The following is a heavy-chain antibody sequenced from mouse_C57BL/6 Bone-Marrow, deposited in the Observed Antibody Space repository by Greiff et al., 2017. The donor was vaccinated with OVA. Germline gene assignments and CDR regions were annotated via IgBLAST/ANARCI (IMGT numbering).Heavy chain of an antibody. Sequence: QVQLQQSGAELVKPGASVKISCKASGYAFSSYWMNWVKQRPGKGLEWIGQIYPGDGDTNYNGKFKGKATLTVDTSSSTAYMQLSSLTSEDSAVYYCARRGNDGYYYWYFDVWGTGTTVTVSS. J-gene: IGHJ1*03. CDR1: GYAFSSYW. CDR3: ARRGNDGYYYWYFDV. V-gene: IGHV1-80*01. CDR2: IYPGDGDT. D-gene: IGHD2-3*01.